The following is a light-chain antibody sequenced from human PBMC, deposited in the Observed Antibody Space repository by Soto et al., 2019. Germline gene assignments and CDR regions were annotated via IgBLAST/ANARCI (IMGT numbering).Light chain of an antibody. J-gene: IGKJ4*01. CDR3: HQLISYPLT. V-gene: IGKV1-9*01. Sequence: IELTQAPFALSVSVGDSRIIEYRASQGISSYLAWYQQKPWKAPNLLIYAASALQSGVPARFSGSGSWTDFPITISSLQPQAFETYCSHQLISYPLTFGGGTKVDIK. CDR1: QGISSY. CDR2: AAS.